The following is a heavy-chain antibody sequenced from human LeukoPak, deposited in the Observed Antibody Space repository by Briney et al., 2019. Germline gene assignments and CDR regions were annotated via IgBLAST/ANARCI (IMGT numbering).Heavy chain of an antibody. J-gene: IGHJ4*02. D-gene: IGHD3-22*01. CDR2: ISAYNGNT. CDR1: GYTFASYG. V-gene: IGHV1-18*01. CDR3: ARFSRGVYYYDSSGLDFDY. Sequence: GASVKVSCKASGYTFASYGISWVRHAPGQGLEWMGWISAYNGNTNHAQKLQGRVTMTTDTSTSTAYMELRSLRSDDTAVYYCARFSRGVYYYDSSGLDFDYWGQGTLVTVSS.